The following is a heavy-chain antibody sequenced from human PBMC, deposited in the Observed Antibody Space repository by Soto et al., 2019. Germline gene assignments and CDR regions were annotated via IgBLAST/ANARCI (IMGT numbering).Heavy chain of an antibody. J-gene: IGHJ4*02. D-gene: IGHD6-13*01. CDR3: ARGDIAAAGKGPCDY. V-gene: IGHV1-46*01. CDR2: INPSGGST. Sequence: GASVKGSCKASGYTFTSYYMHWVRQAPGQGLEWMGIINPSGGSTSYAQKFQGRVTMTRDTSTSTVYMELSSLRSEDTAVYYCARGDIAAAGKGPCDYWGQGTLVTVSS. CDR1: GYTFTSYY.